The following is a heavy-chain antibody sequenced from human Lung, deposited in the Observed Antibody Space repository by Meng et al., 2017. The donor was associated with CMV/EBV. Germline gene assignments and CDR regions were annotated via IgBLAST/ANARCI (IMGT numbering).Heavy chain of an antibody. J-gene: IGHJ6*01. D-gene: IGHD4-17*01. CDR2: INPISGDT. CDR1: GYTFTDYY. CDR3: AREQNYGDFYYYYYGVDV. Sequence: ASXXVSXKASGYTFTDYYIHWVRQAPGQGLEWMGWINPISGDTNFAQKFPGRVTLTRDTSINTAYMELSGLKSDDTAVYYCAREQNYGDFYYYYYGVDVWXQGTTVTVSS. V-gene: IGHV1-2*02.